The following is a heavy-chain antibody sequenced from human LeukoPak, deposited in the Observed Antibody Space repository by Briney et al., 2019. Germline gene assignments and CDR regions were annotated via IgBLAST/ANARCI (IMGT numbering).Heavy chain of an antibody. D-gene: IGHD2-2*01. V-gene: IGHV4-4*08. CDR3: ARRVRHIVVVPAANWFDP. CDR1: GGPISSFY. J-gene: IGHJ5*02. CDR2: MYNSGSP. Sequence: PSETLSLTCTVSGGPISSFYWGWIRQPPGKGLEWIAYMYNSGSPTYHPSLQSRATISLDTSKNQFSLKLRSVTAADTAVYYCARRVRHIVVVPAANWFDPWGQGTLVTVSS.